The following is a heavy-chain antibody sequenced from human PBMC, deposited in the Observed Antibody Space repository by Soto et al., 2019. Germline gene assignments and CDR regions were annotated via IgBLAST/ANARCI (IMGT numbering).Heavy chain of an antibody. J-gene: IGHJ4*02. V-gene: IGHV3-33*01. D-gene: IGHD6-19*01. CDR1: GFTFSSYG. CDR3: AREPREYSSGWYYFDY. Sequence: GESLKISCAASGFTFSSYGMHWVRQAPGKGLEWVAVIWYDGSNKYYADSVKGRFTISRDNSKNTLYLQMNSLRAEDAAVYYCAREPREYSSGWYYFDYWGQGTLVTVSS. CDR2: IWYDGSNK.